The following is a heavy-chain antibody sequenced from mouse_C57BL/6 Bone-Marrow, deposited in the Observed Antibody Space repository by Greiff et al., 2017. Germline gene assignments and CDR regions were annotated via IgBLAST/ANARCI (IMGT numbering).Heavy chain of an antibody. CDR3: ARGTVVAVDY. CDR1: GYTFTSYW. V-gene: IGHV1-69*01. J-gene: IGHJ4*01. D-gene: IGHD1-1*01. Sequence: VKLMESGAELVMPGASVKLSCKASGYTFTSYWMHWVKQRPGQGLEWIGEIDPSDSYTNYNQKFKGKSTLTVDKSSSTAYMQLSSLTSEDSAVYYCARGTVVAVDYWGQGTSVTVSS. CDR2: IDPSDSYT.